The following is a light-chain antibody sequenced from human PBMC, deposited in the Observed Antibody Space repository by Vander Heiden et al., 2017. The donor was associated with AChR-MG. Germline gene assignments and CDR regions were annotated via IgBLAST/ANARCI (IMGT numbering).Light chain of an antibody. Sequence: QSALTHPPSASGSPGQSVTISCTGTSSDVGGYNYVSWYQQHPGKAPKLMIYEVSKRPAGVPDRFSGSKSGNTASLTVSGLQAEDEADYYCSSYAGSNNHVVFGGGTKLTVV. V-gene: IGLV2-8*01. CDR2: EVS. CDR3: SSYAGSNNHVV. J-gene: IGLJ2*01. CDR1: SSDVGGYNY.